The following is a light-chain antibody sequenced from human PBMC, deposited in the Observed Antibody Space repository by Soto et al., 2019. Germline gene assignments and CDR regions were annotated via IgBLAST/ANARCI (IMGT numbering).Light chain of an antibody. CDR3: QQADSFPLT. CDR2: AAS. Sequence: DVQMTQNTSSVSASVWDRVTITWRSSQGISLWLSFYQQKPGKAPKLLIYAASSLQSGVPSRFSGSGSGTDFTLTISSLQPEDFATYYCQQADSFPLTFGGGTKVDI. CDR1: QGISLW. J-gene: IGKJ4*01. V-gene: IGKV1-12*01.